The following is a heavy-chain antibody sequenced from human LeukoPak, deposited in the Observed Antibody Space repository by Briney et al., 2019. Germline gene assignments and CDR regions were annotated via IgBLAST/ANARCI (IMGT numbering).Heavy chain of an antibody. CDR1: GGSVSSGNYY. CDR2: IYYSRST. V-gene: IGHV4-61*01. CDR3: ARGQWLPPYVIDY. D-gene: IGHD6-19*01. J-gene: IGHJ4*01. Sequence: SETLSLTCTVSGGSVSSGNYYWSWLRQPPGKGLEWIGYIYYSRSTNYNPSLKSRVTISVDTSRNQFSLKLNAVTAADTAVYYCARGQWLPPYVIDYWGHGTLVTVSS.